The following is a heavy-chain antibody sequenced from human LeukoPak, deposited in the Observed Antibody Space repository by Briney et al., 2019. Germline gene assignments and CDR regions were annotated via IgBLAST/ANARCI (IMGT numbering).Heavy chain of an antibody. J-gene: IGHJ4*02. V-gene: IGHV4-34*01. CDR3: SLVGAGFDY. Sequence: PSETLSLTCAVYGGSFSGYYWSWLRQPPGKGLEWIGEINHSGSTNYNPSLKSRVTISVDTSKNQFSLKLSSVTAADTAVYYCSLVGAGFDYWGQGTLVTVSS. D-gene: IGHD1-26*01. CDR2: INHSGST. CDR1: GGSFSGYY.